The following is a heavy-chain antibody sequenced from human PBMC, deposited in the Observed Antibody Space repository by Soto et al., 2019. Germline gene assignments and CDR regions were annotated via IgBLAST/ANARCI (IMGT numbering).Heavy chain of an antibody. CDR1: GFTFINYA. V-gene: IGHV3-23*01. CDR2: ISGGGDRT. Sequence: EVQLLESGGGLVQPGGSLRLSCVGSGFTFINYAMNWVRQTPGKGLEWVSGISGGGDRTFDADSVKGRFTISRDNSKNTVNLQMNSVRADDTAVYYCARKVLGSTSRPDWWYFELWGRGTLVTVSS. CDR3: ARKVLGSTSRPDWWYFEL. J-gene: IGHJ2*01. D-gene: IGHD2-2*01.